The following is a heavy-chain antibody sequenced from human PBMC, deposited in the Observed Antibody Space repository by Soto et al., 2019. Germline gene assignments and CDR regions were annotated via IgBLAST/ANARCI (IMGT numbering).Heavy chain of an antibody. CDR3: ARDWSLDY. CDR1: GYTFSTYW. D-gene: IGHD3-3*01. J-gene: IGHJ4*02. Sequence: EVQLVESGGGLVQPGGSLRLSCAASGYTFSTYWMTWVRQAPGKGLEWVANIKQDGSEKYYVDSVKGRFTISRDNAKNSLYLQMNSLRAEDTALYYCARDWSLDYWGQGTLVTVSS. V-gene: IGHV3-7*01. CDR2: IKQDGSEK.